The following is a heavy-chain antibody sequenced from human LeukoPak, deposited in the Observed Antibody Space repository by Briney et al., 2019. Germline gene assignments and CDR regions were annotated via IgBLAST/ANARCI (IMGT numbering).Heavy chain of an antibody. CDR3: ARGIPGLFRFDN. V-gene: IGHV3-53*01. CDR2: IYAGGST. J-gene: IGHJ4*02. Sequence: TGGSLRLSCAVSGFTVSSNYMSWVRQAPEKGLEWVSVIYAGGSTFYTDSVRGRFTISRDNSKNTLYLQMNSLRAEDTAVYYCARGIPGLFRFDNWGQGTLVTVSS. D-gene: IGHD3-22*01. CDR1: GFTVSSNY.